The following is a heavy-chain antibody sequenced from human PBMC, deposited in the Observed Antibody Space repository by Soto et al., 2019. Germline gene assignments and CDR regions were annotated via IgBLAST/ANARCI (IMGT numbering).Heavy chain of an antibody. CDR3: ARVDRDYYGSGSYSPFTEYCQR. J-gene: IGHJ1*01. CDR1: GYTFTSYG. D-gene: IGHD3-10*01. CDR2: ISAYNGNT. Sequence: QVQLVQSGAEVKKPGASVKVSCKASGYTFTSYGISWVRQAPGQGLEWMGWISAYNGNTNYAQKLQGRVSMTTDTSTSTGYMELRSLSSDDTAVYYCARVDRDYYGSGSYSPFTEYCQRWGQGTLVTVSS. V-gene: IGHV1-18*01.